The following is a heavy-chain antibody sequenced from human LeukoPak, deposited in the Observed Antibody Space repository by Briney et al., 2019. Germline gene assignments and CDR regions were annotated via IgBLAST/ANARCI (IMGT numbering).Heavy chain of an antibody. CDR2: ISSSSSYI. CDR1: GFTFSSYS. Sequence: PGGSLRLSCAASGFTFSSYSMNWVRQAPGKGLEWVSSISSSSSYIYYAESVKGRFTISRDNAKNSLYLQMNSLRAEDTAVYYCAKEAGQDYGALDAFDVWGQGTMVTVSS. D-gene: IGHD4-17*01. CDR3: AKEAGQDYGALDAFDV. J-gene: IGHJ3*01. V-gene: IGHV3-21*01.